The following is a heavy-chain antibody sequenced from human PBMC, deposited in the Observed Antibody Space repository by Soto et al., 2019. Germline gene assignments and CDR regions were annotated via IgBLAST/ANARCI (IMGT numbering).Heavy chain of an antibody. CDR3: ARGRGGAREYFYYGMDV. CDR1: GGSLSGYY. D-gene: IGHD1-26*01. V-gene: IGHV4-34*01. CDR2: SNQSGGT. J-gene: IGHJ6*02. Sequence: QVQLHQWGAGLLKPSETLSLTCGVYGGSLSGYYWTWVRQPPGRGLEWIGESNQSGGTKYNPSLKTRVNISLDMSKNQFSLKLNSVTAADTAAYYCARGRGGAREYFYYGMDVWGQGTTVTVSS.